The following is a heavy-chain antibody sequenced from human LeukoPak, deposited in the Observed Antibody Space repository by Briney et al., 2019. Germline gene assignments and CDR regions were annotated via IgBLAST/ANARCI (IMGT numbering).Heavy chain of an antibody. J-gene: IGHJ5*02. V-gene: IGHV4-34*01. CDR3: ARSSRGWFDP. Sequence: SETLSLTCAVYGGSFSGYYWSWIRQPPGKGLEWIGEINHSGSTNYNPSLKSRVTISVDTSKNQFSLKLSSVTAADTAVYYCARSSRGWFDPWGQGTLVTVPS. CDR1: GGSFSGYY. CDR2: INHSGST.